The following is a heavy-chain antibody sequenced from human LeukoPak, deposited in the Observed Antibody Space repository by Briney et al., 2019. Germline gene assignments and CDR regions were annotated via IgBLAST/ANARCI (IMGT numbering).Heavy chain of an antibody. CDR1: GYTFTGYY. Sequence: GASVKVSCKASGYTFTGYYMHWVRQAPGQGLEWMGWINPKTGGTNYAQKFQGRVTMTGDTSSSTAYMELSRLTSDDTAMYYCASRPYYYGSGNYGLDPWGQGTLVTVSS. CDR3: ASRPYYYGSGNYGLDP. V-gene: IGHV1-2*02. CDR2: INPKTGGT. D-gene: IGHD3-10*01. J-gene: IGHJ5*02.